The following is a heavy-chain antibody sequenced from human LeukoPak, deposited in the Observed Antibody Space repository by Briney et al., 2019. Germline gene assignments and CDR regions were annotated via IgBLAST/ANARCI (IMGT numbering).Heavy chain of an antibody. CDR1: GXSVTSNH. D-gene: IGHD6-6*01. CDR2: IYTGGTT. CDR3: ARDSSSYYFDY. V-gene: IGHV3-66*01. Sequence: GGSLRLSCAASGXSVTSNHVNWVRQAPGKGLEWVSIIYTGGTTHYADSLNDRFTISRDDSINTLYLQMNSLRAEDTAVYYCARDSSSYYFDYWGQGTLVTVSS. J-gene: IGHJ4*02.